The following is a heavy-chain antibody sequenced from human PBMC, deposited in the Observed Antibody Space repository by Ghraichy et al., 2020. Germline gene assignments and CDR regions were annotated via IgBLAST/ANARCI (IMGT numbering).Heavy chain of an antibody. J-gene: IGHJ4*02. Sequence: SETLSLTCTVSGGSISSYYWTWIRQPPGKGLEWIGYIYYSGSANYNPSLKSQVTMSVDTSKNQFSLKLSSVTAADTAVYYCARGKLWSEYWGQGTLVTVSS. CDR3: ARGKLWSEY. CDR1: GGSISSYY. D-gene: IGHD2/OR15-2a*01. V-gene: IGHV4-59*01. CDR2: IYYSGSA.